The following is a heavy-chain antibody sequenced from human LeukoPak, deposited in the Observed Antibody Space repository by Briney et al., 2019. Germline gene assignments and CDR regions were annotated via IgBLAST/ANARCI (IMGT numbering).Heavy chain of an antibody. CDR1: GYTLTELS. V-gene: IGHV1-24*01. D-gene: IGHD3-10*01. CDR3: ATLKLRFGELLWGYYFDY. Sequence: ASVKVSFKVSGYTLTELSMHWVRQAPGKGLEWMGGFDPEDGETIYAQKFQGRVTMTEDTSTDTAYMELSSLRSEDTAVYYCATLKLRFGELLWGYYFDYWGQGTLVTVSS. J-gene: IGHJ4*02. CDR2: FDPEDGET.